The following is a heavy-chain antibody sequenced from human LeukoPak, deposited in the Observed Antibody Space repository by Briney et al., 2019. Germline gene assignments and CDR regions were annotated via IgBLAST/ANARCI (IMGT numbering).Heavy chain of an antibody. J-gene: IGHJ5*02. CDR2: INPNSGGT. D-gene: IGHD6-13*01. V-gene: IGHV1-2*02. CDR3: ARYHRVAAAGTDWFDP. Sequence: ASVKVSCKASGYTFTGYYMHWVRQAPGQGLEWMGWINPNSGGTNYAQKFQGRVTMTRGTSISTAYMELSRLRSDDTAVYYCARYHRVAAAGTDWFDPWGQGTLVTVSS. CDR1: GYTFTGYY.